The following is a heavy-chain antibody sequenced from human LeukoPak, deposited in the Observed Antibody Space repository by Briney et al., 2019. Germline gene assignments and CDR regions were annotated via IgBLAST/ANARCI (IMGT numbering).Heavy chain of an antibody. J-gene: IGHJ6*02. D-gene: IGHD2-15*01. V-gene: IGHV1-69*13. CDR2: IIPIFGTA. Sequence: SVTISCKASGGTFSSYAISWVRQAPGQGLEWMGGIIPIFGTANYAQKFQGRVTITADESTSTAYMELSSLRSEDTAVYYCARDSAYCSGGSCRRVYYYYYYGMDVWGQGTTVTVSS. CDR1: GGTFSSYA. CDR3: ARDSAYCSGGSCRRVYYYYYYGMDV.